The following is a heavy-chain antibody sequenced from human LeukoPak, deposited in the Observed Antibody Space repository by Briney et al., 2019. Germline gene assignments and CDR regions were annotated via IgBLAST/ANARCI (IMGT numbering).Heavy chain of an antibody. D-gene: IGHD3-10*01. CDR3: ARVFDSGSQAYFYYMDV. CDR2: IYTSGST. Sequence: SETLSLTCTVSGGSISSGSYYWSWIRQPAGKGLEWIGRIYTSGSTNYNPSLKSRVTISVDTSKNQFSLKVSSVTAADTAVYYCARVFDSGSQAYFYYMDVWGKGTTVTIFS. V-gene: IGHV4-61*02. CDR1: GGSISSGSYY. J-gene: IGHJ6*03.